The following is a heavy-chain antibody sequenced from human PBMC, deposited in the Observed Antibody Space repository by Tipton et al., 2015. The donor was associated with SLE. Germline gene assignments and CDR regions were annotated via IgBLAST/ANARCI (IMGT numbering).Heavy chain of an antibody. CDR3: ARGRWDVPEGWFDP. CDR1: GGSISYYY. Sequence: TLSLTCTVSGGSISYYYWSWIRQPPGKGLEWIGYIYDSGSTNYNASLKSRVTISVDTSKNQFSLKLRSVTAADTAVYYCARGRWDVPEGWFDPWGQGTLVTVSS. D-gene: IGHD2-2*01. J-gene: IGHJ5*02. CDR2: IYDSGST. V-gene: IGHV4-59*01.